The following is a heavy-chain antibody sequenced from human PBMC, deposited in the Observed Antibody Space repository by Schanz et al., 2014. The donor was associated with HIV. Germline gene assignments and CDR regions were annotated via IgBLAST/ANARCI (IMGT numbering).Heavy chain of an antibody. CDR1: VSRFSFSDFA. Sequence: EVKLSESGGGLVQPGGSLRLSCAVSVSRFSFSDFAMSWVRQAPGTGLEWVSSLSARGGDTYYADSVKGRFTISRDNAMNTLFLQMNSLRAEDTAVYFCVTAAGGWSYFDSWGQGTVVTVSS. D-gene: IGHD6-19*01. J-gene: IGHJ4*02. CDR2: LSARGGDT. V-gene: IGHV3-23*01. CDR3: VTAAGGWSYFDS.